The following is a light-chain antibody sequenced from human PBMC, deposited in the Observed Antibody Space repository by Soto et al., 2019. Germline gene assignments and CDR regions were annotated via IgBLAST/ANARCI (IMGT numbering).Light chain of an antibody. V-gene: IGLV2-8*01. CDR2: EVT. CDR1: SSDVGGYNY. J-gene: IGLJ3*02. Sequence: QSALTQPPSASGSPGQSVTISCTGTSSDVGGYNYVSWYQQYPGRAPKLMIYEVTKRPSGVPDRFSGSKSSNTASLTVSGLQAEDEADYYCSSDAASNNFYFVFGGGTKLTVL. CDR3: SSDAASNNFYFV.